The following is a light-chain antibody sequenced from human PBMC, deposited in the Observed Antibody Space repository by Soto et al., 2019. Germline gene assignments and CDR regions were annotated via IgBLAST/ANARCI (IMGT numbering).Light chain of an antibody. CDR2: EVY. Sequence: DIVMTQTPLSLSVTPGQPASISCRSSQSLLYSDGKTYLYWYLQKPGQPPQPPVYEVYDRFSGETIRFSGNGTGTDFTLKIRRVEAEEVGVYYCMQSMQLSTFGQGTRLEIK. J-gene: IGKJ5*01. CDR1: QSLLYSDGKTY. V-gene: IGKV2D-29*01. CDR3: MQSMQLST.